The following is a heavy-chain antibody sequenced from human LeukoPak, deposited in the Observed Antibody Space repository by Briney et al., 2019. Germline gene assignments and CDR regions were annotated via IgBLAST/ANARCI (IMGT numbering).Heavy chain of an antibody. V-gene: IGHV1-2*06. CDR1: GHIFTGYY. D-gene: IGHD2-15*01. J-gene: IGHJ4*02. Sequence: ASVKVSSKASGHIFTGYYMHWVRQAPGQGLEWMGRINPSSGGTNYAQKFQGRVTMTRDTSISTAYMELSRLRSDDTAVYYCARLFVSSPNYWGQGTLVTVSS. CDR2: INPSSGGT. CDR3: ARLFVSSPNY.